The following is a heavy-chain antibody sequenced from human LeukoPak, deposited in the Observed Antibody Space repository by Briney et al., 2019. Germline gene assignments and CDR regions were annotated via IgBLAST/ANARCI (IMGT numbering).Heavy chain of an antibody. CDR1: GYTFTSYG. V-gene: IGHV1-18*01. CDR3: ARAAVEWDYYYYYMDV. Sequence: ASVKVSCKASGYTFTSYGISWVRQAPGQGLEWMGWISAYNGNTNYAQKLQGRVTMTTDTSTSTAYMELRSLRSDDTAVYYCARAAVEWDYYYYYMDVWGKGTTVTVSS. CDR2: ISAYNGNT. D-gene: IGHD3-3*01. J-gene: IGHJ6*03.